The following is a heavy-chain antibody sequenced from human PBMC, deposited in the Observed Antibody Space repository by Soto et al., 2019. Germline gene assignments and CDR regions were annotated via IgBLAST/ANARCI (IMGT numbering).Heavy chain of an antibody. V-gene: IGHV1-58*02. CDR3: AAAAGDYYDSSGYAYFDY. D-gene: IGHD3-22*01. J-gene: IGHJ4*02. CDR1: GLTVTSSA. CDR2: IVVGSGNT. Sequence: QMQLVQSGPEVKKPGTSVKVSCKASGLTVTSSAIQWVRQARGQRLEWIGWIVVGSGNTSIAQKFQERVTITRDMSTSTAYMELSSLRSEDTAVYFCAAAAGDYYDSSGYAYFDYWGQGTLVTVSS.